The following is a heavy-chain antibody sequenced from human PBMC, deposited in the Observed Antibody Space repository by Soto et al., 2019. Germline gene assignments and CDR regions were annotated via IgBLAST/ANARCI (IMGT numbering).Heavy chain of an antibody. CDR3: AGNYAEVFYMDV. CDR1: GFTFSSYA. D-gene: IGHD4-4*01. Sequence: PGGSLRLSCAASGFTFSSYAMSWVRQAPGKGLEWVAAISGSGGNKYYADSVKGRFTISRDNSKNTLYLQMNSLRAEDTAVYYCAGNYAEVFYMDVWGKGTTVTVSS. J-gene: IGHJ6*03. CDR2: ISGSGGNK. V-gene: IGHV3-23*01.